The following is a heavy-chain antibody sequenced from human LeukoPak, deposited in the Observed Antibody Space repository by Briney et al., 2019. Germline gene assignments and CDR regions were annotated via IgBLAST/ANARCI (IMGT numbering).Heavy chain of an antibody. CDR1: GYTFTGYY. CDR2: INPNSGGT. Sequence: ASVKVSCKASGYTFTGYYMHWVRQAPGQGLEWMGWINPNSGGTNYAQKFQGRVTLTRDMSTSTDYLELSSLRSEDTAVYYCARGGLPIYYYYMDVWGKGTTVTISS. CDR3: ARGGLPIYYYYMDV. J-gene: IGHJ6*03. D-gene: IGHD2-15*01. V-gene: IGHV1-2*02.